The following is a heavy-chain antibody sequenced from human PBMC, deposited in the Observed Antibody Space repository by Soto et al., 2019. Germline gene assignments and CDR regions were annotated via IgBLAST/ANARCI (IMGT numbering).Heavy chain of an antibody. V-gene: IGHV4-61*01. D-gene: IGHD2-2*02. CDR3: ARFARSCSGTTCYTRADV. Sequence: SETLSLTCTVSGGSVSSDTHYWSWIRQPPGKRLEWIGFIYSSGGTNYNPSLKSRVTISVDTSKNQFSLKLSSVIAADTAVYHCARFARSCSGTTCYTRADVWGQGTTVTVSS. J-gene: IGHJ6*02. CDR1: GGSVSSDTHY. CDR2: IYSSGGT.